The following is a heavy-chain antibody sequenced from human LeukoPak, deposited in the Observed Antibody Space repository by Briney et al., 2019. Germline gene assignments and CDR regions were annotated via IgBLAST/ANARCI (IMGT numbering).Heavy chain of an antibody. D-gene: IGHD4-23*01. V-gene: IGHV3-23*01. Sequence: GGSLRLSCTASGVTLSSYAMSWARQAPGKGLEWVSGISSSGSGGNTYYADSVKGRYTISRDNSKNTLYLQMNSLRAEDTAVYYCATNLRWRGVRGEESYFDYWGQGTLVTVSS. CDR2: ISSSGSGGNT. CDR1: GVTLSSYA. CDR3: ATNLRWRGVRGEESYFDY. J-gene: IGHJ4*02.